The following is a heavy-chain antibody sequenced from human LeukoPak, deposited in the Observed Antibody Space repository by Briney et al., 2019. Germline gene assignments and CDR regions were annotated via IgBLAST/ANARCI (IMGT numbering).Heavy chain of an antibody. J-gene: IGHJ6*03. CDR2: ISAYNGNT. D-gene: IGHD2-15*01. CDR1: GYTFTSYD. CDR3: ARGQCSGGSCYLGYYYMDV. V-gene: IGHV1-18*01. Sequence: ASVKVSCKASGYTFTSYDINWVRQATGQGLEWMGWISAYNGNTNYAQKLQGRVTMTTDTSTSTAYMELRSLRSDDTAVYCARGQCSGGSCYLGYYYMDVWGKGTTVTVSS.